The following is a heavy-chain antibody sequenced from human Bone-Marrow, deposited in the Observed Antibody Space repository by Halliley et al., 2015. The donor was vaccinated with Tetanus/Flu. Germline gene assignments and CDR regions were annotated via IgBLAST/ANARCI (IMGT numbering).Heavy chain of an antibody. Sequence: ELIGFISYRGSTNHNPSLERRVTLSVDTSKNQFSLRLTSVTAADTAVYYCVRDAYASSHFDYWGQGRLVTVSS. V-gene: IGHV4-59*01. J-gene: IGHJ4*02. D-gene: IGHD2-8*01. CDR3: VRDAYASSHFDY. CDR2: ISYRGST.